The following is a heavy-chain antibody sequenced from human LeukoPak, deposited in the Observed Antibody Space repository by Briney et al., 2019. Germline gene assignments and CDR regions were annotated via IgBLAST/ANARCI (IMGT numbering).Heavy chain of an antibody. J-gene: IGHJ4*02. Sequence: GASVKVSCKASGYTFTSYGISWVRQAPGQGLEWMGWISAYNGNTNYAQKLQGRVTMTTDTSTSTAYMELRSLRSDDTSVYYCARLARSWRDADYFDYWGQGTLVTVSS. V-gene: IGHV1-18*01. CDR3: ARLARSWRDADYFDY. D-gene: IGHD6-13*01. CDR2: ISAYNGNT. CDR1: GYTFTSYG.